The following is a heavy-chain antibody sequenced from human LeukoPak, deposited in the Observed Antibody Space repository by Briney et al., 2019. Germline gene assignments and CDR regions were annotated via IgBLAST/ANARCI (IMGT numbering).Heavy chain of an antibody. V-gene: IGHV3-48*03. CDR2: ISSSGSTI. D-gene: IGHD1-26*01. Sequence: GGSLRLSCAASGFTFSSHEMNWVRQAPGKRLEWVSYISSSGSTIYYADSVKGRFTISRDNAKNSLHLQMNSLRAEDTAVYYCASPTGATKDAFDIWGQGTMVTVSS. CDR3: ASPTGATKDAFDI. J-gene: IGHJ3*02. CDR1: GFTFSSHE.